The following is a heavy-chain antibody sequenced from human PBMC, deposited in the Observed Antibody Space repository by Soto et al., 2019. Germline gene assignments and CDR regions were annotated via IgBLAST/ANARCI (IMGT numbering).Heavy chain of an antibody. CDR1: GFTFSDYY. CDR3: ARVPGVVPAATPGIYYYYYMDV. V-gene: IGHV3-11*01. J-gene: IGHJ6*03. D-gene: IGHD2-2*01. CDR2: ISSSGSTI. Sequence: GGSLRLSCAASGFTFSDYYMSWIRQAPGKGLEWVSYISSSGSTIYYADSVKGRFTISRDNAKNSLYLQMNSLRAEDTAVYYCARVPGVVPAATPGIYYYYYMDVWGKGTTVTVSS.